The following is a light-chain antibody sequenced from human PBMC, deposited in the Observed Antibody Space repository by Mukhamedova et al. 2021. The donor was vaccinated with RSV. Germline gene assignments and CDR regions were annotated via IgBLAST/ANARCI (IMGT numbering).Light chain of an antibody. V-gene: IGKV3-15*01. Sequence: ASQSVSSNLAWYQQRPGQAPRLLIYDASTRATGIPARFSVSGSGTEFTLTISSLQSEDFAVYYCQQHNNWLPWTFGQGTKVEIK. CDR2: DAS. CDR1: QSVSSN. J-gene: IGKJ1*01. CDR3: QQHNNWLPWT.